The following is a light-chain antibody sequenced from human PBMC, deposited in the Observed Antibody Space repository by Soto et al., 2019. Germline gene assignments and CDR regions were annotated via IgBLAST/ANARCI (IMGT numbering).Light chain of an antibody. CDR1: QIVSSN. CDR3: QQYNNWPWT. Sequence: EIVMTQSPATLSVSPGERATLSCRASQIVSSNLDWYQQKPGQAPRLLIYASSTSATGIPARFSGSGSGTEFTLTISSLQSEDFAVYYCQQYNNWPWTFGKGTTVDIK. J-gene: IGKJ1*01. CDR2: ASS. V-gene: IGKV3-15*01.